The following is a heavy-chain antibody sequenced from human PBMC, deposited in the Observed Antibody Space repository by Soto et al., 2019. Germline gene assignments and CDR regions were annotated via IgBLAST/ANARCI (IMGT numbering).Heavy chain of an antibody. CDR2: ISNSGTTI. J-gene: IGHJ5*02. CDR1: GFSFSDYY. D-gene: IGHD3-10*01. V-gene: IGHV3-11*01. Sequence: GGSLRLSCAASGFSFSDYYMSWIRQVPGKGLEWVSYISNSGTTIYYVDSVKGRFTISRDNAKNSLYLQMNSLRAEDTAVYYWARFKRFRGVLGFDPWGRETLFPFSS. CDR3: ARFKRFRGVLGFDP.